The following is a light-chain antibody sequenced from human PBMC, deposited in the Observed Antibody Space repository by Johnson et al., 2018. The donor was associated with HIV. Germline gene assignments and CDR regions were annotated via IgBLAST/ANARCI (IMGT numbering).Light chain of an antibody. Sequence: QLVLTQPPSVSAAPGQKVTISCSGSSSNIGNNYVSWYQQIPGTAPKLLIYDNNKRPSGIPDRFSGSKSGTSATLGITGLQTGDEADYYCGTWDSSLSADSYVFGSGTKVTVL. J-gene: IGLJ1*01. CDR1: SSNIGNNY. CDR2: DNN. V-gene: IGLV1-51*01. CDR3: GTWDSSLSADSYV.